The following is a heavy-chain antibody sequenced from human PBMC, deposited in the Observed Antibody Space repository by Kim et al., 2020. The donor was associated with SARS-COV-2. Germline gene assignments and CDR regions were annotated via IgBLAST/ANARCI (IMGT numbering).Heavy chain of an antibody. CDR1: GSSVSYSSYS. J-gene: IGHJ4*02. V-gene: IGHV4-39*01. CDR2: MSYSGSA. CDR3: ARRDSGYDWRFPFDF. Sequence: SETLSLSCSVSGSSVSYSSYSWGWIRQPPGKGLEWIGTMSYSGSAHYNPSLRSRVSFSVDRTKNQFSLRVTSVTAADTAIYYCARRDSGYDWRFPFDFWGQGTLAT. D-gene: IGHD5-12*01.